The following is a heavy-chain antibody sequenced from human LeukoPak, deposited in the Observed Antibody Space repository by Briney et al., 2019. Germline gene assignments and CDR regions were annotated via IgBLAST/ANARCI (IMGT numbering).Heavy chain of an antibody. CDR3: ARGSGSHGRDWLDP. D-gene: IGHD1-26*01. Sequence: GASVKVSCKASRYTFTSYDINWVRQATGQGLEWMGWMNPNSGNTGYAQKFQGRVTITRNTSISTAYMELSSLRSEDTAVYYCARGSGSHGRDWLDPWGQGTLVTVSS. J-gene: IGHJ5*02. CDR1: RYTFTSYD. V-gene: IGHV1-8*03. CDR2: MNPNSGNT.